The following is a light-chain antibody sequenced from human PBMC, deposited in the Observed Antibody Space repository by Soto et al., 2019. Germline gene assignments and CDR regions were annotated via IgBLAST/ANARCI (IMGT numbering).Light chain of an antibody. V-gene: IGKV3-11*01. CDR1: QSVSTY. Sequence: EIVLTQSLATLSLSPGERGTLSCRASQSVSTYIAWYQQTRGQPPRLLIYDASKRATGIPARFSGSGSGTDFTLTISNPEPEDSGVYYCQQRTNSLITFGQGTRLEIK. CDR3: QQRTNSLIT. CDR2: DAS. J-gene: IGKJ5*01.